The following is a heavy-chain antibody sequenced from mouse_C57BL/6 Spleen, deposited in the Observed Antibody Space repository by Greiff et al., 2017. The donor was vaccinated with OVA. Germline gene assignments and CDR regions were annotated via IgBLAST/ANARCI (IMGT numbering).Heavy chain of an antibody. CDR3: AREGYYGSLWFAY. CDR1: GYTFTSYW. J-gene: IGHJ3*01. CDR2: INPSNGGT. V-gene: IGHV1-53*01. Sequence: VQLKQPGTELVKPGASVKLSCKASGYTFTSYWMHWVKQRPGQGLEWIGNINPSNGGTNYNEKFKSKATLTVDKSSSTAYMQLSSLTSEDSAVYYCAREGYYGSLWFAYWGQGTLVTVSA. D-gene: IGHD1-1*01.